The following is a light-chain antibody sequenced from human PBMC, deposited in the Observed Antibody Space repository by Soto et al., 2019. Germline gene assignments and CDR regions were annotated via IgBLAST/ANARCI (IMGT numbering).Light chain of an antibody. V-gene: IGKV3-20*01. J-gene: IGKJ1*01. CDR2: GAS. CDR3: QQYGSSPQT. Sequence: EIVFTQSPGTLSLSPGEGATLSCRASQSVSSSFLAWYQQKPGQAPRLLIYGASSRATGIPDRFSGSGSGTDFTLTISRLEPEDFAVYYCQQYGSSPQTFGQGTKVDIK. CDR1: QSVSSSF.